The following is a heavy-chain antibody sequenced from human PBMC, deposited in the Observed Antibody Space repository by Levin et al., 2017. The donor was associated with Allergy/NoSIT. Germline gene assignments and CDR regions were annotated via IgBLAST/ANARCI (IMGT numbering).Heavy chain of an antibody. CDR2: IYTSGST. J-gene: IGHJ6*02. CDR3: ALDRAEGIWFGEYSGYYGMDV. V-gene: IGHV4-4*07. D-gene: IGHD3-10*01. CDR1: GGSISSYY. Sequence: PGGSLRLSCTVSGGSISSYYWSWIRQPAGKGLEWIGRIYTSGSTNYNPSLKSRVTMSVDTSKNQFSLKLSSVTAADTAVYYCALDRAEGIWFGEYSGYYGMDVWGQGTTVTVSS.